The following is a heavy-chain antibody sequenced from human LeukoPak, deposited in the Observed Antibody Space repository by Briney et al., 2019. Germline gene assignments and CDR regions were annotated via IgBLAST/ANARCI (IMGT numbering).Heavy chain of an antibody. V-gene: IGHV1-2*02. D-gene: IGHD3-10*01. CDR2: INPNSGGT. CDR3: ARVVRGVIGVDY. CDR1: GYTFTGYY. J-gene: IGHJ4*02. Sequence: ASVKVSCKASGYTFTGYYMHWVRQAPGQGLEWIGWINPNSGGTNYAQKFQGRVTMTRDTSISTAYMELSRLRSGDTAVYYCARVVRGVIGVDYWGQGTLVTVSS.